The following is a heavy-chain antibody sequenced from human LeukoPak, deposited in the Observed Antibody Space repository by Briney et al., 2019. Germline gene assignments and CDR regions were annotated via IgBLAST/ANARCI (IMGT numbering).Heavy chain of an antibody. CDR3: ARERAPRVPAAIARVGWFDP. Sequence: SETLSLTRTVSGGSISSYYWSWIRQPPGKGLEWIGYIYYSGSTNYNPSLKSRVTISVDTSKNQFSLKLSSVTAADTAVYYCARERAPRVPAAIARVGWFDPWGQGTLVTVSS. CDR2: IYYSGST. J-gene: IGHJ5*02. CDR1: GGSISSYY. V-gene: IGHV4-59*01. D-gene: IGHD2-2*02.